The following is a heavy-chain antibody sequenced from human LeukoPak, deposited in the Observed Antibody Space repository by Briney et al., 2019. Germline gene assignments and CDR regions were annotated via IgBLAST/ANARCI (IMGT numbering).Heavy chain of an antibody. Sequence: GGSLRLSCAASGFTLVDYAMHWVRQAPGKGREWVSLFSGDGGSTYYAASVKGRFTISRDNSKNSLYLQMNSLRTEDTALYYRAKEIPETGSSWYYFDYWGQGTLVTVSS. CDR2: FSGDGGST. CDR3: AKEIPETGSSWYYFDY. CDR1: GFTLVDYA. V-gene: IGHV3-43*02. J-gene: IGHJ4*02. D-gene: IGHD6-13*01.